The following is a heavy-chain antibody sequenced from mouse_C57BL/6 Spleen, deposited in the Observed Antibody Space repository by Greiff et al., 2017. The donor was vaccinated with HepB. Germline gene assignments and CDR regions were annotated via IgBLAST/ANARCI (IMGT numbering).Heavy chain of an antibody. Sequence: DVHLVESGGGLVKPGGSLKLSCAASGFTFSSYAMSWVRQTPEKRLEWVATISDGGSYTYYPDNVKGRFTISRDNAKNNLYLQMSHLKSEDTAMYYCARAMDDYAWFAYWGQGTLVTVSA. J-gene: IGHJ3*01. CDR2: ISDGGSYT. V-gene: IGHV5-4*01. CDR3: ARAMDDYAWFAY. D-gene: IGHD2-4*01. CDR1: GFTFSSYA.